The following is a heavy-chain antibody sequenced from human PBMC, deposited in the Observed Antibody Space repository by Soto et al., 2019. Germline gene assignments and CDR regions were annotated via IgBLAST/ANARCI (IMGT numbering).Heavy chain of an antibody. J-gene: IGHJ6*02. V-gene: IGHV4-61*01. CDR3: ARDLRGLHDYYYGMDV. CDR1: GGSVSSGSYY. D-gene: IGHD4-17*01. CDR2: IYYSGST. Sequence: SETLSLTCTVSGGSVSSGSYYWSWIRQPPGKGLEWIGYIYYSGSTNYNPSLKSRVTISVDTSKNQFSLKLSSVTAADTAVYYCARDLRGLHDYYYGMDVWGQGTTVTVSS.